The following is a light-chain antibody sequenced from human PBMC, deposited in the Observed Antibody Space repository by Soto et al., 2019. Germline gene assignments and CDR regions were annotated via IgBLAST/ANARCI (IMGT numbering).Light chain of an antibody. CDR1: QRINIY. Sequence: DIQMTQSPSSLSTSIGDRVTITCRASQRINIYLNWYRQKPGKAPELLIYSASKLQSGVTSRLSGSGSGTDFTLTISGLQSEDFATCYCPPSFSTPTFGRGKRLQI. CDR2: SAS. J-gene: IGKJ5*01. CDR3: PPSFSTPT. V-gene: IGKV1-39*01.